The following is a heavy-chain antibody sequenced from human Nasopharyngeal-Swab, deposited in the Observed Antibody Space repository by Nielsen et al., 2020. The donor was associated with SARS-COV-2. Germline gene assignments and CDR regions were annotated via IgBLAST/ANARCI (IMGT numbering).Heavy chain of an antibody. Sequence: GESLKVSCAASGFTFSNFAMSWVRQAPGKGLEWVSFISGGSDSTYYTDSVRGRFTISRDNSKNTLNLQMNNLRAEDTAIYYCAKDRDSGDDSEEYYHYYGMDVWGQGAPVTVSS. J-gene: IGHJ6*02. CDR3: AKDRDSGDDSEEYYHYYGMDV. CDR2: ISGGSDST. V-gene: IGHV3-23*01. D-gene: IGHD5-12*01. CDR1: GFTFSNFA.